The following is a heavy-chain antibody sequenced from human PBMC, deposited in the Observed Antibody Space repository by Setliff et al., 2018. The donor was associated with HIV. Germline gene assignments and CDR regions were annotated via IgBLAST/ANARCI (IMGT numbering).Heavy chain of an antibody. CDR2: ISAYNGKT. V-gene: IGHV1-18*01. J-gene: IGHJ3*02. D-gene: IGHD3-10*01. Sequence: GASVKVSCKTSGYSFNTYGIGWMRQAPGQGLEWMGWISAYNGKTNLAQKFQGRVTVTTDSSTSTAYMELRSLRSDDTAVYFCARDWNYFASGSNAFDIWGQGTMVTV. CDR3: ARDWNYFASGSNAFDI. CDR1: GYSFNTYG.